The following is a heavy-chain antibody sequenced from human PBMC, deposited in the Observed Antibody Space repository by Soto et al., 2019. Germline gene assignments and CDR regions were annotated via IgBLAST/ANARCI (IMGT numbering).Heavy chain of an antibody. CDR1: GFTFSSYG. V-gene: IGHV3-30*18. J-gene: IGHJ6*02. D-gene: IGHD6-13*01. CDR2: ISYDGSNK. Sequence: QVQLVESGGGVVQPGRSLRLSCAASGFTFSSYGMHWVRQAPGKGLEWVAVISYDGSNKYYADSVKGRFTISRDNSKNTLYMQMSSLRAEDTAVYYCEKDRLQVLAAAGHHNYYYGTDVWGQGTTVTDSS. CDR3: EKDRLQVLAAAGHHNYYYGTDV.